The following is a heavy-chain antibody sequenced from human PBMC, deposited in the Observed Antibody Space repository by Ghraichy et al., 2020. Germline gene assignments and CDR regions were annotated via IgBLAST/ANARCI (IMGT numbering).Heavy chain of an antibody. CDR2: IYHSGST. CDR3: ARDRARYGGYPFDY. Sequence: SETLSLTCTVSGYSISSGYYWGWIRQPPGKGLEWIGSIYHSGSTYYNPSLKSRVTISVDTSKNQFSLRLSSVTAADTAVYYCARDRARYGGYPFDYWGQGTLVTVSS. CDR1: GYSISSGYY. V-gene: IGHV4-38-2*02. J-gene: IGHJ4*02. D-gene: IGHD5-12*01.